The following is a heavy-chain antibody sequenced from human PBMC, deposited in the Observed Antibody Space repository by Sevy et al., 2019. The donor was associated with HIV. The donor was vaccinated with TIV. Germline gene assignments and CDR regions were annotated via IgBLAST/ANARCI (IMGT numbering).Heavy chain of an antibody. Sequence: GGSLRLSCIGSGXSFSYYGIHWVRQSPGKGLDWVALISHDGINEYYADSVKGRFTISRDNSKNTVYLEMNSLRNEDTAIYFCANAYSGSYSHSYLYXLDVWGQRTTVTVSS. D-gene: IGHD1-26*01. CDR2: ISHDGINE. V-gene: IGHV3-30*18. CDR3: ANAYSGSYSHSYLYXLDV. J-gene: IGHJ6*02. CDR1: GXSFSYYG.